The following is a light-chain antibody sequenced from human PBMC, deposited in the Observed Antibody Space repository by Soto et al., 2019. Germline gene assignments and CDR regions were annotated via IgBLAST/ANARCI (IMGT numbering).Light chain of an antibody. CDR3: AAWDDILNGVV. CDR2: RYN. J-gene: IGLJ2*01. Sequence: QSVLTQPPSASGTPGQRVTISCSGSNTNIGSNTVNWYQQLPGTAPKLLIYRYNQRPSGVPDRFSGSKSGTSASLAISGLQSEDEADYYCAAWDDILNGVVFGGGTQLTVL. V-gene: IGLV1-44*01. CDR1: NTNIGSNT.